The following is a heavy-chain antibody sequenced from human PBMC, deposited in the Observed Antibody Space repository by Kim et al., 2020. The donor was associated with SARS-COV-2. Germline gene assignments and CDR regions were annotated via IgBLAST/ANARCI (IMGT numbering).Heavy chain of an antibody. Sequence: IYSGGSTNDADSVKGRYTNTRENSKNTLYSPMNSLGAEDTAVYYCAREGSWGQGTLVTVSS. V-gene: IGHV3-66*01. CDR2: IYSGGST. J-gene: IGHJ4*02. CDR3: AREGS.